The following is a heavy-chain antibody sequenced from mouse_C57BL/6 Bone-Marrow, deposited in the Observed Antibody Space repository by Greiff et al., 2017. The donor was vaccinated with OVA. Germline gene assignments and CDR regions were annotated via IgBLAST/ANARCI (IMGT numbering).Heavy chain of an antibody. CDR3: ARNYYGSSYGFAY. D-gene: IGHD1-1*01. CDR2: IYPGDGDT. CDR1: GYAFSSSW. J-gene: IGHJ3*01. Sequence: VQLQQSGPELVKPGASVKISCKASGYAFSSSWMNWVKQRPGKGLEWIGRIYPGDGDTNYNGKFKGKATLTADKSSSTAYMQLSSLKSEDSAVYFCARNYYGSSYGFAYWGQGTLVTVSA. V-gene: IGHV1-82*01.